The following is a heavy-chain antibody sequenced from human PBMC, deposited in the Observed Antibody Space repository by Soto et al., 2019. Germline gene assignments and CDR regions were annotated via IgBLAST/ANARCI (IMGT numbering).Heavy chain of an antibody. V-gene: IGHV1-8*01. CDR2: MNPNRGNT. D-gene: IGHD2-2*01. CDR1: GYTFTSYD. CDR3: AREMSGCSSTSCSDHYYMDG. Sequence: QVQLVQSGAEVKKPGASVKVSCKASGYTFTSYDINWVRQATGQGLEWMGWMNPNRGNTGYAQKFQGRVTMTRNTSISTAYMELSSLRSEDTAVYYCAREMSGCSSTSCSDHYYMDGWGKGTTVTVSS. J-gene: IGHJ6*03.